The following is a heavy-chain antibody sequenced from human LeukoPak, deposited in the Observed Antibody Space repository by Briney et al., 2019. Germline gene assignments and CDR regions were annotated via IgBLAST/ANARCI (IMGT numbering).Heavy chain of an antibody. CDR1: GFTFSSYA. CDR3: AKADDIVATIGPFDY. J-gene: IGHJ4*02. Sequence: PGGSLRVSCAASGFTFSSYAMSWVRQAPGKGLEWVSAISGSGGSTYYADSVKGRFTISRDNSKNTLYLQMNSLRAEDTAVYYCAKADDIVATIGPFDYWGQGTLVTVSS. V-gene: IGHV3-23*01. D-gene: IGHD5-12*01. CDR2: ISGSGGST.